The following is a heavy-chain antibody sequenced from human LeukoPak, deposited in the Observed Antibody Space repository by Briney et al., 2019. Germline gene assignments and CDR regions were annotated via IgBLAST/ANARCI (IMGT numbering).Heavy chain of an antibody. D-gene: IGHD2-2*01. CDR1: AYTFTGYY. Sequence: GASVKVSCKASAYTFTGYYIHWVRQAPGQGLEWMGWINPNNGGTNYAQKFQGRVTMTRDTSISTAYMVLSRLKSDDTAVYYCARDLGYCSSTPCSDYWGQGTLVTVSS. CDR2: INPNNGGT. V-gene: IGHV1-2*02. J-gene: IGHJ4*02. CDR3: ARDLGYCSSTPCSDY.